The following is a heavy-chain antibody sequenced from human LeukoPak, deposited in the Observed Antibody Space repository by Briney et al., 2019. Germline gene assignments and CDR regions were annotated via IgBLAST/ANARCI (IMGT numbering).Heavy chain of an antibody. CDR3: AKDLGYSSSWTTNNWFDP. D-gene: IGHD6-13*01. V-gene: IGHV3-23*01. CDR2: LVGSGFTI. CDR1: GFTFSSYA. J-gene: IGHJ5*02. Sequence: PGGSLRLSCAASGFTFSSYAMSWVRQAPGKGLEWVSALVGSGFTIYYSDSVKGRFTISRDNSKNTVYLLMNSLRAEDTAVYYCAKDLGYSSSWTTNNWFDPWGQGTLVTVSS.